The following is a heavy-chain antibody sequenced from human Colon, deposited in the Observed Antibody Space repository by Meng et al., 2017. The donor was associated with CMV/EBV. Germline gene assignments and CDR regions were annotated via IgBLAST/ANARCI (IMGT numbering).Heavy chain of an antibody. CDR3: ARAQITRLEGRELDT. Sequence: SGFNFSDYFVSRSRQAPGNGLVWVSYIGTGGTHTYYADSVRGRFTISRDNAENSLYLQMDNLRVEDTAFYFCARAQITRLEGRELDTWGQGILVTVSS. CDR1: GFNFSDYF. V-gene: IGHV3-11*01. J-gene: IGHJ5*02. CDR2: IGTGGTHT. D-gene: IGHD1-1*01.